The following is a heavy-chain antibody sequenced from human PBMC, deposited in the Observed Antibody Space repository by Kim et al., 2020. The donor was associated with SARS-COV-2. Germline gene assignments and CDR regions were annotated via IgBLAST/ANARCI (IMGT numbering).Heavy chain of an antibody. D-gene: IGHD6-19*01. CDR3: ARQRKQWLVQDAFDI. CDR1: GGSISSSSYY. Sequence: TLSLTCTVSGGSISSSSYYWGWIRQPPGKGLEWIGSIYYSGSTYYNPSLKSRVTISVDTSKNQFSLKLSSVTAADTAVYYCARQRKQWLVQDAFDIWGQGTMVTVSS. CDR2: IYYSGST. V-gene: IGHV4-39*01. J-gene: IGHJ3*02.